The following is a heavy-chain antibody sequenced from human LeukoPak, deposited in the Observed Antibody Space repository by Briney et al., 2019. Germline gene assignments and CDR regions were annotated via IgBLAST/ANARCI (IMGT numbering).Heavy chain of an antibody. Sequence: SETLSLTCAVYGGSFSGHYWSWIRQPPGKGLEWIGEINHSGSTNYNPSLKSRVAVFEDTSKKRFSLNLNYVTAADTAVYYCVRHLHDPTFDVWGQGTLVTVSS. V-gene: IGHV4-34*01. CDR2: INHSGST. CDR1: GGSFSGHY. J-gene: IGHJ4*02. CDR3: VRHLHDPTFDV. D-gene: IGHD1-1*01.